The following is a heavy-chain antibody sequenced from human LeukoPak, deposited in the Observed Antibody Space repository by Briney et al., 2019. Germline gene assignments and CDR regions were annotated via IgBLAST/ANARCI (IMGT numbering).Heavy chain of an antibody. CDR1: GYTFTGYY. Sequence: ASVKVSCKASGYTFTGYYMHWVRQAPGQGLEWMGWINPNSGGTNYAQKFQGRVTMTTDTSTSTAYMELSSLRSEDTAVYYCARSGYDSSGWEFDYWGQGTLVTVSS. V-gene: IGHV1-2*02. CDR3: ARSGYDSSGWEFDY. CDR2: INPNSGGT. D-gene: IGHD3-22*01. J-gene: IGHJ4*02.